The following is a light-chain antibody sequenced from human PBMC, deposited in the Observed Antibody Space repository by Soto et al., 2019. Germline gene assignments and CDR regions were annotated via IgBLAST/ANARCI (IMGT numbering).Light chain of an antibody. J-gene: IGKJ5*01. CDR1: QSVSSY. Sequence: EIVLTQSPATLSLSPGERATLSCRASQSVSSYLAWYQQKPGQAPRLLIYDASNRATGIPARFSGSGSGTDFTLTISSLEPEDFAVYYCQQRSNWSITFGQGTRLE. CDR2: DAS. CDR3: QQRSNWSIT. V-gene: IGKV3-11*01.